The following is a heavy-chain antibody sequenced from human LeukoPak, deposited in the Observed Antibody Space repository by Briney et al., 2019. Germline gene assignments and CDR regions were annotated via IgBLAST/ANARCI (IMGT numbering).Heavy chain of an antibody. D-gene: IGHD3-22*01. CDR2: IYHSGIT. V-gene: IGHV4-39*07. CDR1: GGSISSSSYY. CDR3: ARGSSDYYSYFDY. Sequence: SETLSLTCTVSGGSISSSSYYWGWIRQPPGKGLEWIGSIYHSGITYYNPSLKSRVTISVDRSKNQFSLNLSSVTAADTAVYYCARGSSDYYSYFDYWGQGTLVTVSS. J-gene: IGHJ4*02.